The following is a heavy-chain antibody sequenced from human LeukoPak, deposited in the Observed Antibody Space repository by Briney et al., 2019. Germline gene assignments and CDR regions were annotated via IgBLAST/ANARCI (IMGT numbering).Heavy chain of an antibody. CDR3: ARSRIAVAGTYYYYYGMDV. CDR1: GGTFSSYA. Sequence: RASVTVFCRASGGTFSSYAISWVRQAPGQGLEWMGGIIPIFGTANYAQKFQGRVTITADEFTSTAYMELSSLRSEDTAVYYCARSRIAVAGTYYYYYGMDVWGQGTTVTVSS. V-gene: IGHV1-69*13. J-gene: IGHJ6*02. CDR2: IIPIFGTA. D-gene: IGHD6-19*01.